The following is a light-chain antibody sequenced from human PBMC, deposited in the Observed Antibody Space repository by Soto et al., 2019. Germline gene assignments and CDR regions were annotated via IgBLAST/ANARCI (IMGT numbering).Light chain of an antibody. J-gene: IGKJ2*01. CDR3: QHRSNWPRT. CDR2: HAS. Sequence: EIVLTQSPATLSFSPGERATLSCRARQRVSTYLAWYQQKPGQAPRPLNYHASNMATGIPARFSGSGSGTDFTLTISSLEPEDFAVYYCQHRSNWPRTFGQGTKLEIK. CDR1: QRVSTY. V-gene: IGKV3-11*01.